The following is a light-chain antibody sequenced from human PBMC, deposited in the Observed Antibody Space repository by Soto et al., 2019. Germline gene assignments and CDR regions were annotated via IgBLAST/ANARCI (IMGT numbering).Light chain of an antibody. V-gene: IGKV2D-29*02. CDR2: EAS. CDR3: MQSTQLPLT. Sequence: DIVMSQSPLSLAVTPGQPASISCRSSQSLLSSGGETYLFWYLQRPGQSPQLLIYEASNRTSAVQDRFSGSGSGTDFTLKISRVEAEDAGVYYCMQSTQLPLTFGKGTRQEI. CDR1: QSLLSSGGETY. J-gene: IGKJ5*01.